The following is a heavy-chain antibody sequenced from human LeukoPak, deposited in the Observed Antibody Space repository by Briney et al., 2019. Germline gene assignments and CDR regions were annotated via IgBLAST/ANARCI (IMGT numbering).Heavy chain of an antibody. V-gene: IGHV1-69*13. J-gene: IGHJ3*02. CDR3: ARAGGYDHDAFDI. D-gene: IGHD5-12*01. Sequence: GASVKVSCKASGGTFSSYAISWVRQAPGQGLEWMGGITPIFGTANYAQKFQGSVTITADESTSTAYMELSSLRSEDTAVYYCARAGGYDHDAFDIWGQGTMVTVSS. CDR1: GGTFSSYA. CDR2: ITPIFGTA.